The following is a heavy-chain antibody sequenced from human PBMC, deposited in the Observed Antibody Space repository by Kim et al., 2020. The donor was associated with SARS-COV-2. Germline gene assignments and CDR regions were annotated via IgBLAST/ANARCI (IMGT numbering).Heavy chain of an antibody. Sequence: GGSLRLSCGVSGVSFKSYIWVRQAAGRGLEWVASISASGSDIFYAESVQGRFTLYRDNTKNLVSLQMDSLGGDDTAVYYCARGSVAGFNWFDSWDEGTLVTVSS. CDR3: ARGSVAGFNWFDS. V-gene: IGHV3-21*01. CDR2: ISASGSDI. CDR1: GVSFKSYI. J-gene: IGHJ5*01. D-gene: IGHD5-12*01.